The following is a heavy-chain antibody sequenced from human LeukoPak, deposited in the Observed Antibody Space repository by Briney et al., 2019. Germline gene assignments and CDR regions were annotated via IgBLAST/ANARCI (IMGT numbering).Heavy chain of an antibody. Sequence: GGSLRLSCAASGFTFSSYAMSWVRQTPGKGLEWVSAISGSGGSTYYADSVKGRFTISRDNSKNTLYLQMNSLRAEDTAVYYCAKAQDNFDWSMPYWGQGTLVTVSS. J-gene: IGHJ4*02. CDR3: AKAQDNFDWSMPY. CDR1: GFTFSSYA. D-gene: IGHD3-9*01. V-gene: IGHV3-23*01. CDR2: ISGSGGST.